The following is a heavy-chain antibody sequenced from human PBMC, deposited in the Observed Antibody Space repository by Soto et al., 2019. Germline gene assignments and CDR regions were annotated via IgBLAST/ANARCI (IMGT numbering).Heavy chain of an antibody. Sequence: SVKVSCKASGGPFTSYAISWVRQAPGQGLEWMGGIIPIFGTANYAQKFQGRVTITADESTSTAYMELSSLRSEDTAVYYCARGCNWNAVYYYGMDVRGQGTTVTASS. CDR2: IIPIFGTA. CDR1: GGPFTSYA. J-gene: IGHJ6*02. V-gene: IGHV1-69*13. CDR3: ARGCNWNAVYYYGMDV. D-gene: IGHD1-20*01.